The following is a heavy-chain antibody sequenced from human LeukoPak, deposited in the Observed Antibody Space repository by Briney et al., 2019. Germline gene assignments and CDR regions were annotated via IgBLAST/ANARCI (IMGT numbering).Heavy chain of an antibody. V-gene: IGHV4-4*07. CDR1: GGSISSYY. D-gene: IGHD2-2*01. Sequence: KPSETLSLTCTVSGGSISSYYWSWIRQPAGKGLELIGRIYTSGSTYYNPSLKSRVTISVDTSKNQFSLKLSSVTAAHTAVYYCARLANADIVVVPAAIPPNWFDPWGQGTLVTVSS. J-gene: IGHJ5*02. CDR3: ARLANADIVVVPAAIPPNWFDP. CDR2: IYTSGST.